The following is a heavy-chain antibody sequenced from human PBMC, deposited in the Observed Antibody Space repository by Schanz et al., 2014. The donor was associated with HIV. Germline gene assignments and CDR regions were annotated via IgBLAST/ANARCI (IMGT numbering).Heavy chain of an antibody. CDR3: ARGPFPGYSTSEFYYYSGLDV. CDR1: GGSFSGSS. Sequence: QVQLQQWGAGLLKPSQTLSLTCAVYGGSFSGSSWTWIRQPPGKGLEWIGEINHGGYTNYNPSLKRRVSISVHPSKHVFSRKLTFAPAADTAVYYCARGPFPGYSTSEFYYYSGLDVWGLGTPVTVSS. V-gene: IGHV4-34*01. D-gene: IGHD6-13*01. CDR2: INHGGYT. J-gene: IGHJ6*02.